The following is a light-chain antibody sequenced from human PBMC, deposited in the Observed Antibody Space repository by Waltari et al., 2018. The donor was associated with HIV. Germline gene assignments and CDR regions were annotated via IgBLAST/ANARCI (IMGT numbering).Light chain of an antibody. Sequence: DSQLTQSPSPLSASVGDRVTITCRARRNIDNRMAWYQQKPGKVPTLLIYFASTLQRGVPWRFSGSGSGTEFTLTISSLQPDDFATYYCQGGNGYFGQGTKVEIK. CDR2: FAS. CDR1: RNIDNR. V-gene: IGKV1-5*03. CDR3: QGGNGY. J-gene: IGKJ2*01.